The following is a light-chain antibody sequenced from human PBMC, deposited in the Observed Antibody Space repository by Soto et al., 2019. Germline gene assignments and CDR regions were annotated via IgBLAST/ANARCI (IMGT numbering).Light chain of an antibody. J-gene: IGKJ1*01. Sequence: EVVMRQSPATLSVSPGEGATLSCRASQGIGDTLAWYQHKPGQAPRLLIYGASSRATGIPDRFSGSGSGTDFTLTISRLEPEDFAVYYCQQYGSSSWTFGQGTKVDIK. CDR2: GAS. V-gene: IGKV3-20*01. CDR1: QGIGDT. CDR3: QQYGSSSWT.